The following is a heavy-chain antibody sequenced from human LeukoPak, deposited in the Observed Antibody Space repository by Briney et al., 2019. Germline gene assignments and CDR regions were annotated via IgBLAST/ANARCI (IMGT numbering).Heavy chain of an antibody. J-gene: IGHJ6*03. Sequence: GASVKVSCKASGYTFTSYDINWVRQATGQGLEWMGWMNPNSGNTGYAQKFQGRVTITRNTSISTAYMELSSLRSEDTAVYYCARAATYYDILTGFPLPGYYYMDVWGKGTTVTISS. CDR3: ARAATYYDILTGFPLPGYYYMDV. CDR1: GYTFTSYD. V-gene: IGHV1-8*03. D-gene: IGHD3-9*01. CDR2: MNPNSGNT.